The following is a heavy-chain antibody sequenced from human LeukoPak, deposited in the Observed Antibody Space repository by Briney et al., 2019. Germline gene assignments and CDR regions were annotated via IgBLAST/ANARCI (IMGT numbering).Heavy chain of an antibody. V-gene: IGHV1-2*02. Sequence: ASVKVSCKASGYTLTGYYMHWVRQAPGQGLEWMGWINPNSGGTNYAQKFQGRVTMTRDASISAAYMELSRLTSDDTAVYYCARVRVGEDLDYWGQGTLVTVSS. J-gene: IGHJ4*02. CDR2: INPNSGGT. CDR3: ARVRVGEDLDY. D-gene: IGHD3-16*01. CDR1: GYTLTGYY.